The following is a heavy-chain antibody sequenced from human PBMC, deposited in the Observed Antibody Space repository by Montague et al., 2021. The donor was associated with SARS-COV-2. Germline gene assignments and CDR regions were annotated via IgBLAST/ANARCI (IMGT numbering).Heavy chain of an antibody. D-gene: IGHD4/OR15-4a*01. J-gene: IGHJ4*02. CDR2: IEQDGSEA. CDR1: GFTFNNYW. Sequence: SLRLSCAASGFTFNNYWMNWVRQTPGKGLEWVANIEQDGSEAYYMDSVKGRFTISRDNAKKSLHLQMNRLRDEDTAVYYCATLIYRYGAFDYWGQGTLVIVSS. V-gene: IGHV3-7*01. CDR3: ATLIYRYGAFDY.